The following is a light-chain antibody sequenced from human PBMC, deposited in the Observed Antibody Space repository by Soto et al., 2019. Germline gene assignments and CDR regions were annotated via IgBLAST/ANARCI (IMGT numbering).Light chain of an antibody. CDR3: QQYGGSPRT. CDR1: QSVSSN. Sequence: EIVMTQSPATLSVSPGERATLSCRASQSVSSNLAWYQQKPGQAPRLLIYGASTRATGIPARFSGSGSGTEFTLTISKLEPEDFAVYHCQQYGGSPRTLGQGTKVDIK. J-gene: IGKJ1*01. CDR2: GAS. V-gene: IGKV3-15*01.